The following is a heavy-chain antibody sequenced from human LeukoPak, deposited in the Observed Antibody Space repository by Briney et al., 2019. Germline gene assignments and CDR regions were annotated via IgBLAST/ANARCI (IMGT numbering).Heavy chain of an antibody. Sequence: GGSLRLSCAASGFTFKDYAMHWVRQAPGKGLEWVSLISGDGGTTFYADSVKGQFTISRDNSKNSLYLQMNSLRTEETAFYYCAKDIGERGYKDYWGQGTLVTVSS. J-gene: IGHJ4*02. V-gene: IGHV3-43*02. CDR3: AKDIGERGYKDY. CDR2: ISGDGGTT. CDR1: GFTFKDYA. D-gene: IGHD5-18*01.